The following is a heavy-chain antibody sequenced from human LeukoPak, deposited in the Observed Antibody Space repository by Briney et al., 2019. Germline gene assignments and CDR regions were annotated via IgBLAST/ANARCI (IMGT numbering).Heavy chain of an antibody. V-gene: IGHV3-30-3*01. CDR1: GFTFSTYA. Sequence: GRSLRLSCAASGFTFSTYAMHWVRQAPGKGLEWVAFTSFDESNKFYADSVEGRFTISRDNSKNTLFLQLENLRVDDTAMYYCAVVAGRFPPDYWGQGTLVTVSS. CDR3: AVVAGRFPPDY. CDR2: TSFDESNK. J-gene: IGHJ4*02. D-gene: IGHD6-19*01.